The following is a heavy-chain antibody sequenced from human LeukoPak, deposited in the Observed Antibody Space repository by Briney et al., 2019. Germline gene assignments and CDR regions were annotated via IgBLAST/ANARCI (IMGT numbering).Heavy chain of an antibody. CDR3: ARDLGGRAGY. Sequence: GGSLRLSCAASGFSFNTYWMHWVRQVPGKGLVWVSRSNEDGTITNYADSVKGRLTISRDKNTLFLQMNSLRVEDTAIYYCARDLGGRAGYWGQGSLVTVSS. CDR2: SNEDGTIT. D-gene: IGHD1-26*01. CDR1: GFSFNTYW. V-gene: IGHV3-74*01. J-gene: IGHJ4*02.